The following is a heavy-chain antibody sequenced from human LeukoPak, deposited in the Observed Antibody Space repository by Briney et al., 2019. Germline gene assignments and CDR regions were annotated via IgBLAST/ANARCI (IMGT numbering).Heavy chain of an antibody. V-gene: IGHV1-69*06. D-gene: IGHD6-13*01. CDR3: ARTGYSSSWYVGRIFHPHTYYYYYYMDV. CDR2: IIPIFGTA. Sequence: SVKVSCKASGGTFSSYAISWVRQAPGQGLEWMGGIIPIFGTANYAQKFQGRVTITADKSTSTAYMELSSLRSEDTAVYYCARTGYSSSWYVGRIFHPHTYYYYYYMDVWGKGTTVTVSS. J-gene: IGHJ6*03. CDR1: GGTFSSYA.